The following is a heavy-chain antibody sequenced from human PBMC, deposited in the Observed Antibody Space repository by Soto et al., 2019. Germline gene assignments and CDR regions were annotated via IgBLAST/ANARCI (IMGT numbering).Heavy chain of an antibody. V-gene: IGHV3-33*01. CDR2: IGSDGTNK. Sequence: QVQLVESGGGVVQPGRSLRLSCAASGFTFSSYGMHWVRQAPGKGLEWVAVIGSDGTNKYYADSARCRFTISRDNSKNALYLQMNSLRAEDTGVYYCARESSSWSYYYDSGSDVWGQGTTVPVSS. D-gene: IGHD6-13*01. J-gene: IGHJ6*02. CDR3: ARESSSWSYYYDSGSDV. CDR1: GFTFSSYG.